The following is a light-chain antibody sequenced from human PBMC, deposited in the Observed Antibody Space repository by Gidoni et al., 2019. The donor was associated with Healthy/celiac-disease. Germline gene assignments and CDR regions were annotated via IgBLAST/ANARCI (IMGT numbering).Light chain of an antibody. CDR3: QQDDNLPFT. Sequence: DLQLTQSPSSLSASVGDRVTITCQASQDISNYLNWYQQKPGKAPKLLIYDASNLETGVPSRFSGSGSGTDFTFTISSLQPEDIATYYCQQDDNLPFTFGPXTKVDIK. CDR1: QDISNY. J-gene: IGKJ3*01. V-gene: IGKV1-33*01. CDR2: DAS.